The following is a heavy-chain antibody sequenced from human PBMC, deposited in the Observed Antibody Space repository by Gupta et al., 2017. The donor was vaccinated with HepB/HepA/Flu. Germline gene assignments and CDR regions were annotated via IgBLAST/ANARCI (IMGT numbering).Heavy chain of an antibody. J-gene: IGHJ6*02. CDR2: ISWNSDDI. V-gene: IGHV3-9*01. Sequence: EVQLVESGGALVQPGGSLRLSCAASGFTFDDYAINCVRQGPGKGLEWVSGISWNSDDINYADSVKGRFTISRDNAKKSLYLQMNNLRAEDTALYYCAKDTQTGARSSSPLYYGMDVWGRGTTVTVSS. CDR1: GFTFDDYA. D-gene: IGHD6-6*01. CDR3: AKDTQTGARSSSPLYYGMDV.